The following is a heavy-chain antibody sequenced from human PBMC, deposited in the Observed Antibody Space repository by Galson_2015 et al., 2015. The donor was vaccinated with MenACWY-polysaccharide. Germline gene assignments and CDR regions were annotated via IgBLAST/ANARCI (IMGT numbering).Heavy chain of an antibody. CDR1: GYTFTSYG. CDR2: ISAYNGNT. V-gene: IGHV1-18*01. J-gene: IGHJ6*02. D-gene: IGHD2-15*01. CDR3: ARDLILGDPSGGDYYYYYGMDV. Sequence: SVKVSCKASGYTFTSYGISWVRQAPGQGLEWMGWISAYNGNTNYAQKLQGRVTMTTDTSTSTAYMELRSLRSDDTAVYYCARDLILGDPSGGDYYYYYGMDVWGQGTTVTVSS.